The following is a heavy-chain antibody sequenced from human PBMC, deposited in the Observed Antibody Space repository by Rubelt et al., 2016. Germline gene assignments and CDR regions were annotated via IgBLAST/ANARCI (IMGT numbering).Heavy chain of an antibody. CDR2: IYSGGST. J-gene: IGHJ4*02. CDR3: AYCSGGSCYSGYFDY. Sequence: AASGFTVSSNYMSWVRQAPGKGLEWVSVIYSGGSTYYADSVKGRFTISRDNSKNTLYLQMNSLRAEDTAVYYCAYCSGGSCYSGYFDYWGQGTLVTVSS. V-gene: IGHV3-53*01. D-gene: IGHD2-15*01. CDR1: GFTVSSNY.